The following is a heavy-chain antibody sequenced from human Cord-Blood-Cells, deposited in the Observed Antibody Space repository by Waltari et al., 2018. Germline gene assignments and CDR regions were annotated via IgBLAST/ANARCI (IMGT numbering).Heavy chain of an antibody. CDR3: ASQFGWERLGGLFDY. CDR1: GFTFSSYA. J-gene: IGHJ4*02. D-gene: IGHD1-1*01. CDR2: ISYDGSNK. Sequence: QVQLVESGGGVVQPGRSLRRSCAASGFTFSSYAMHWVRQAPGKGLEWVAVISYDGSNKYYADSVKGRFTISRDNSKNTLYLQMNSLRAEDTAVYYCASQFGWERLGGLFDYWGQGTLVTVSS. V-gene: IGHV3-30-3*01.